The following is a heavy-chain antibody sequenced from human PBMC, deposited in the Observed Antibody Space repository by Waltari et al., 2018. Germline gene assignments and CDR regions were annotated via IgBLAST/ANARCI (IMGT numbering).Heavy chain of an antibody. J-gene: IGHJ5*02. Sequence: QVQLQESGPGLVKPSETLSLTCAVSGYSISSGYYWGWIRQPPGKGLEWIGSIYHSGSTYYNPSLKSRVTISVDTSKNQFSLKLSSVTAADTAVYYCARSRLSGYDSHWFDPWGQGTLVTVSS. CDR2: IYHSGST. V-gene: IGHV4-38-2*01. CDR3: ARSRLSGYDSHWFDP. CDR1: GYSISSGYY. D-gene: IGHD5-12*01.